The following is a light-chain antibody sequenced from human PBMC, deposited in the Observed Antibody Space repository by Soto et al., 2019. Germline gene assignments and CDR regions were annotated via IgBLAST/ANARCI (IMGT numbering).Light chain of an antibody. Sequence: DIQISQSPSTLSEFVGDRVTITCRASQSISNSLALYQQKPGKAPKLLINDASSLERGVPSRFSGSGSGTEFTLTISSLQPDDFATYFCQHYSSYSRTFGQGTNGDIK. J-gene: IGKJ1*01. CDR2: DAS. V-gene: IGKV1-5*01. CDR3: QHYSSYSRT. CDR1: QSISNS.